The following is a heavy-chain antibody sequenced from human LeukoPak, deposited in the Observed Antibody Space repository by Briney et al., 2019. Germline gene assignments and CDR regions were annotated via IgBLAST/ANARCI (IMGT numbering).Heavy chain of an antibody. CDR2: FFGSGGGT. Sequence: GGSLRSSCAAPGFAFRYYAITWVPQAPGKGLDWVSAFFGSGGGTYYAGSVKGRFTLSRDTSKNTLYLQMNSLRAEDTAAYYCAKAGPMVRGVDRFYFYALDVWGHGTTVTVSS. V-gene: IGHV3-23*01. CDR1: GFAFRYYA. J-gene: IGHJ6*02. CDR3: AKAGPMVRGVDRFYFYALDV. D-gene: IGHD3-10*01.